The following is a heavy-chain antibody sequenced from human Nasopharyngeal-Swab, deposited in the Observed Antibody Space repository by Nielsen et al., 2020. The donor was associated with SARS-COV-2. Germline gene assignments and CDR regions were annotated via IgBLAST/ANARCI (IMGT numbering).Heavy chain of an antibody. V-gene: IGHV4-34*01. D-gene: IGHD3-16*01. J-gene: IGHJ6*02. Sequence: RQAPGKGLEWIGEINHSGSTNYNPSLKGRVTISVDTSKNQFSLKLSSVTAADTAVYYCARLDARTIIWGGMDVWGQGTTVTVSS. CDR3: ARLDARTIIWGGMDV. CDR2: INHSGST.